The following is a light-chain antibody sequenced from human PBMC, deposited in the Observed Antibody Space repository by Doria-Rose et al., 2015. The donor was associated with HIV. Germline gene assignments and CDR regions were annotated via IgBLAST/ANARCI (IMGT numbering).Light chain of an antibody. CDR1: TSDIGGYNY. CDR2: DVN. V-gene: IGLV2-14*03. J-gene: IGLJ2*01. CDR3: SSYTSSTTLI. Sequence: SVLLQPASVSGSPGQSITISCTGTTSDIGGYNYVSWYQQHPGEAPKLMVYDVNERPSGVSERFSGSKSGNTASLTISGLQAEDEADYYCSSYTSSTTLICGGGTKLTVL.